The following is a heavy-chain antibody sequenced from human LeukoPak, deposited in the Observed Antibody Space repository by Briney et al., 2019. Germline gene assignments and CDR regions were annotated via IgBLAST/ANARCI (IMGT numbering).Heavy chain of an antibody. J-gene: IGHJ5*02. V-gene: IGHV3-30-3*01. Sequence: GRSLRLSCAASGFTFSSYAMHWVRQAPGKGLEWVAVISYDGSNKYYADSVKGRFTISRDNSKNTLYLQMNSLRAEDTAVYYCAKEGLYCSSTSCSPNWFDPWGQGTLVTVSS. CDR2: ISYDGSNK. CDR1: GFTFSSYA. CDR3: AKEGLYCSSTSCSPNWFDP. D-gene: IGHD2-2*01.